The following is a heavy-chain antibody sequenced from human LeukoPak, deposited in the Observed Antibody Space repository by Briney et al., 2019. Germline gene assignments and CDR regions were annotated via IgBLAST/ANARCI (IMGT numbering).Heavy chain of an antibody. CDR2: IIPIFGTA. D-gene: IGHD3-16*02. J-gene: IGHJ4*02. Sequence: SVKVSCKASGGTFSSYAISWVRQAPGQGLEWMGRIIPIFGTANYAQKFQGRVTITTDESTSTAYVELSSLRSEDTAVYYCARPRIARPSHYCFDYWGQGTLVTVSS. CDR1: GGTFSSYA. V-gene: IGHV1-69*05. CDR3: ARPRIARPSHYCFDY.